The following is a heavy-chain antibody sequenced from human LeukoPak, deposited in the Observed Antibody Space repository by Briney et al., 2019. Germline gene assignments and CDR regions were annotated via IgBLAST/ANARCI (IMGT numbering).Heavy chain of an antibody. D-gene: IGHD5-18*01. Sequence: ASVKVSCKASGYTFTAYYMHWVRQAPGQGLEWMGWINPNSGGTNYAQKFQGRVTMTRDTSISTAYMELSRLRSDDTAVYYCAREFRYSYEAKTDYWGQGTLVTVS. CDR3: AREFRYSYEAKTDY. CDR1: GYTFTAYY. V-gene: IGHV1-2*02. J-gene: IGHJ4*02. CDR2: INPNSGGT.